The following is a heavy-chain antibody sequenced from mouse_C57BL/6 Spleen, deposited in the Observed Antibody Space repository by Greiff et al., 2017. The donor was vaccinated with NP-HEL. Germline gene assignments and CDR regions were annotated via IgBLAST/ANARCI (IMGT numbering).Heavy chain of an antibody. CDR2: ISYDGSN. J-gene: IGHJ3*01. CDR1: GYSITSGYY. CDR3: ARGEVSLAY. Sequence: DVQLQESGPGLVKPSQSLSLTCSVTGYSITSGYYWNWIRQFPGNKLEWMGYISYDGSNNYNPSLKNRISITRDTSKNQFFLKLNSVTTEDTATYYCARGEVSLAYWGQGTLVTVSA. V-gene: IGHV3-6*01. D-gene: IGHD2-14*01.